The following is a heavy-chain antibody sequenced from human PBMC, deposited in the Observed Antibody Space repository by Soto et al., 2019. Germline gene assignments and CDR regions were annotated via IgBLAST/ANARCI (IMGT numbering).Heavy chain of an antibody. D-gene: IGHD2-2*01. V-gene: IGHV3-21*01. CDR1: GFTFSSYS. CDR3: ARNLGYCSSTSCYGFDP. CDR2: ISSSSSYI. Sequence: EVQLVESGGGLVKPGGSLRLACAASGFTFSSYSMNWVRQAPGKGLEWVSSISSSSSYIYYADSVKGRFTISRDNAKNSLYLQMTSLRAEATAVYYCARNLGYCSSTSCYGFDPWGQGTLVTVSS. J-gene: IGHJ5*02.